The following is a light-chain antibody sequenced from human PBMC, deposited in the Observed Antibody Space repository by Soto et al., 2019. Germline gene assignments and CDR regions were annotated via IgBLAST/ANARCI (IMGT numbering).Light chain of an antibody. CDR1: QSVSSN. Sequence: EIVMTQSPATLSVSPGERATLSCRASQSVSSNFSWYQQQPGQDPTLLIYGASTRATAIPARFSGSGCGTEFNLTLSSMQSEDFEVDYCQQYKNGPWTFGQGTKVEIK. V-gene: IGKV3-15*01. CDR2: GAS. J-gene: IGKJ1*01. CDR3: QQYKNGPWT.